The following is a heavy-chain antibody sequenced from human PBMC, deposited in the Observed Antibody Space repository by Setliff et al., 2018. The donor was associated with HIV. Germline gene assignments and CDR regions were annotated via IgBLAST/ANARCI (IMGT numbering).Heavy chain of an antibody. CDR1: GYSISTAYY. D-gene: IGHD3-3*01. J-gene: IGHJ4*02. V-gene: IGHV4-38-2*01. CDR3: MRGRSITIFGVAYFDF. CDR2: VYHSGTT. Sequence: SETLSLTCAVSGYSISTAYYWGWIRQPPGKGLEWIGSVYHSGTTNYNPSLKSRVTISVDMSNNQFSLKVTSVTAADTAVYYCMRGRSITIFGVAYFDFWGQGTQVTVPS.